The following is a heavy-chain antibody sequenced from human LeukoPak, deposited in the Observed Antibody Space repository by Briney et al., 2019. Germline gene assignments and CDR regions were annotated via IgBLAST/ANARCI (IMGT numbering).Heavy chain of an antibody. CDR3: VRGERIAAAADF. CDR2: INPNGGST. J-gene: IGHJ4*02. V-gene: IGHV3-64D*08. D-gene: IGHD6-13*01. Sequence: PGGSLRLSCSASGFTYSNCSMHWVRQTPGKGLEYVSVINPNGGSTYYADSVKGRLTISRDNSKNTLYLQMSSLRPDDTAVYYCVRGERIAAAADFWGQGTLVTVSS. CDR1: GFTYSNCS.